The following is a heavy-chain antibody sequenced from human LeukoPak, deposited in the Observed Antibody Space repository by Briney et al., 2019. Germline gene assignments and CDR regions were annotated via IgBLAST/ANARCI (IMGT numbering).Heavy chain of an antibody. CDR1: GSSIGRHY. CDR3: ARAKAAGSYDF. D-gene: IGHD6-13*01. Sequence: SETLSLTCSVSGSSIGRHYWTCIRQPPGEGLEWIGYTYFSGSSNYNPSLKSRATTSLDRAKNQISLTLTSVTAADTAVYFCARAKAAGSYDFWGQGTLVTVSS. CDR2: TYFSGSS. J-gene: IGHJ4*02. V-gene: IGHV4-59*11.